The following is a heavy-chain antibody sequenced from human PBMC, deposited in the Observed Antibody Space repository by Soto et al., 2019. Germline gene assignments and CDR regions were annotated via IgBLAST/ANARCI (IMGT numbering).Heavy chain of an antibody. J-gene: IGHJ4*02. CDR2: IIPIFGTA. CDR1: GGTFSSYA. CDR3: ARDRYCISTSCYATLDY. V-gene: IGHV1-69*13. D-gene: IGHD2-2*01. Sequence: ASVKVSCKASGGTFSSYAISWVRQAPGQGLEWMGGIIPIFGTANYAQKFQGRVTITADESTSTAYMELSSLRSEDTAVYYCARDRYCISTSCYATLDYWGQGTLVTVSS.